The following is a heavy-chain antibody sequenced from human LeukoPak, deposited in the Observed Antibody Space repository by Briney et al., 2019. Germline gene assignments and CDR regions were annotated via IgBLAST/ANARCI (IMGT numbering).Heavy chain of an antibody. J-gene: IGHJ4*02. D-gene: IGHD3-10*01. CDR1: GFTLSDYY. Sequence: GGSLRLSCAASGFTLSDYYMGWIRQAPGKGLEWVSHISSSGGAIYYADSMKGRFTISRDNAKNSLYLQMNNLRAEDTALYYCARARGSYSFDSWGQGTLVTVSS. CDR2: ISSSGGAI. CDR3: ARARGSYSFDS. V-gene: IGHV3-11*01.